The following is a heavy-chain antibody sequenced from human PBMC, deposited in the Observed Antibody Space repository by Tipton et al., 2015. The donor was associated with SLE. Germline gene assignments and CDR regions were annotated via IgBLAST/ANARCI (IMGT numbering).Heavy chain of an antibody. CDR2: IYYSGST. V-gene: IGHV4-34*11. CDR1: GGSFSGYY. D-gene: IGHD7-27*01. J-gene: IGHJ4*02. CDR3: ARLLGPLGGGDY. Sequence: TLSLTCAVYGGSFSGYYWSWIRQPPGKGLEWIGYIYYSGSTYYKPSLKSRVTISVDTSENQFSLKLSSLTAADTAVYYCARLLGPLGGGDYWGQGTLVTVSS.